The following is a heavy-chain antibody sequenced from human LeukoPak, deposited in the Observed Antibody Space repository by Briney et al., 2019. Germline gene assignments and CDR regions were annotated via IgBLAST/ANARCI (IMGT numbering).Heavy chain of an antibody. J-gene: IGHJ4*02. CDR2: ISGSGGST. CDR3: ARGLDTAMVNDY. V-gene: IGHV3-23*01. Sequence: GGSLRLSCAASGFTFSSYAMSWVRQAPGKGLEWVSAISGSGGSTYYADSVKGRFTISRDNAKNSLYLQMNSLRAEDTAVYYCARGLDTAMVNDYWGQGTLVTVSS. CDR1: GFTFSSYA. D-gene: IGHD5-18*01.